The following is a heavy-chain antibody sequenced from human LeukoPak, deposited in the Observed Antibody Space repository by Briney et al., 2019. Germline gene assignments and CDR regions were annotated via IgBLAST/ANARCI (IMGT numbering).Heavy chain of an antibody. D-gene: IGHD4-17*01. CDR1: GGSFSGYY. J-gene: IGHJ6*02. Sequence: PSETLSLTCAVYGGSFSGYYWSWIRQPPGKGLEWIGEINHSGSTNYNPSLKSRVTISVDTSKNQFSLQLNSVTPEDTAVYYCARGPSVADYDDLYGMDVWGQGTAVTVSS. CDR2: INHSGST. CDR3: ARGPSVADYDDLYGMDV. V-gene: IGHV4-34*01.